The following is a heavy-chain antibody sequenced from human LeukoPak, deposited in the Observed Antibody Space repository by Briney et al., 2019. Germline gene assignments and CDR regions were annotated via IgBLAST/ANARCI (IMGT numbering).Heavy chain of an antibody. CDR1: GDSISSGGYY. V-gene: IGHV4-31*03. CDR3: ARGPPYFTFYYGSGSPTLDY. D-gene: IGHD3-10*01. CDR2: IYYSGST. Sequence: RPSQTLSLTCTVSGDSISSGGYYWSWIRQHPGKGLEWIGYIYYSGSTYYNPSLKSRVTISVDTSKNQFSLKLSSVTAADTAVYYCARGPPYFTFYYGSGSPTLDYWGQGTLVTVSS. J-gene: IGHJ4*02.